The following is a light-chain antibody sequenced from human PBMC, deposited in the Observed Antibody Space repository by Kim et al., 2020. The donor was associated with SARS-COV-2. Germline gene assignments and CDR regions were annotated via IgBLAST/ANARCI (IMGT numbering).Light chain of an antibody. CDR1: QGISSY. V-gene: IGKV1-8*01. CDR3: QQYYSYPIT. J-gene: IGKJ5*01. Sequence: AIRMTQSPSSFSASTGDRVTITCRASQGISSYLAWYQQKPGKAPKLLIYAASTLQSGVPSRFSGSGSGTDFTLTISCLQSEDFATYYCQQYYSYPITFGQGTRLELN. CDR2: AAS.